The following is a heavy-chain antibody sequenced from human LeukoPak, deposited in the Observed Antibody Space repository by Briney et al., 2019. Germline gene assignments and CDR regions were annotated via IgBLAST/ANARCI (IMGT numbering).Heavy chain of an antibody. CDR2: LSGSGITT. CDR3: AKGIYSSGWSYFDY. D-gene: IGHD6-19*01. V-gene: IGHV3-23*01. Sequence: PGGSLSSSVAASGFPFSDSALSWVGQAPGKGLDWASTLSGSGITTYYADSVKGRFTISRDNSKNTLYLQMNSLRAEDTAVYYCAKGIYSSGWSYFDYWGHGTLVTVSS. J-gene: IGHJ4*01. CDR1: GFPFSDSA.